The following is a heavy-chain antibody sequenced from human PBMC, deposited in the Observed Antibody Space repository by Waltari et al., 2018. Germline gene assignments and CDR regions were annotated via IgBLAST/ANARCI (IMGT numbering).Heavy chain of an antibody. V-gene: IGHV1-69*14. D-gene: IGHD6-13*01. J-gene: IGHJ6*02. CDR1: GGTFSSYA. Sequence: QVQLVQSGAEVKKPGSSVKVSCKASGGTFSSYAISWVRQAPGQGLEWMGGIIPIFGTANYAQKFQGRVTMTEDTSTDTAYMELSSLRSEDTAVYYCATVEQQQGYYYGMDVWGQGTTVTVSS. CDR3: ATVEQQQGYYYGMDV. CDR2: IIPIFGTA.